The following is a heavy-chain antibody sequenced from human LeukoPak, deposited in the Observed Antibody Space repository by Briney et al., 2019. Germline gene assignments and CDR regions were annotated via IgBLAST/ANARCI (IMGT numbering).Heavy chain of an antibody. CDR2: IYGDGSFT. CDR3: AKDLRWLSYYFDY. Sequence: PGGSLRLSCAASGFTFSNFWMHWVRQAPGKGLVWVALIYGDGSFTRYADSVKGRFTISRDNSKNTLYLQMNSLRAEDTAVYYCAKDLRWLSYYFDYWGQGTLVTVSS. V-gene: IGHV3-74*01. CDR1: GFTFSNFW. D-gene: IGHD3-22*01. J-gene: IGHJ4*02.